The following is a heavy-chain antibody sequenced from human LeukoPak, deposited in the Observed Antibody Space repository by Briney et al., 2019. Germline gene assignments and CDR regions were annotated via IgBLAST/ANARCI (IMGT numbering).Heavy chain of an antibody. CDR1: GFTFSSYA. J-gene: IGHJ4*02. Sequence: PGGSLRLSCAASGFTFSSYAMSWVRQAPGKGLEWVSAISGSGGSTYYADPVKGRFTISRDNSKNTLYLQMNSLRAEDTAVYYCAKDRSVKSYYDSSGDYWGQGTLVTVSS. CDR3: AKDRSVKSYYDSSGDY. D-gene: IGHD3-22*01. CDR2: ISGSGGST. V-gene: IGHV3-23*01.